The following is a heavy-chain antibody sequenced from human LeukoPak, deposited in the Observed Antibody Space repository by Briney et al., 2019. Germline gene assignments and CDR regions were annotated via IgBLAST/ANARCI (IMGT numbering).Heavy chain of an antibody. D-gene: IGHD5-18*01. CDR2: VYYSGTT. Sequence: SETLSLTCTVSGGSVNNYYWSWIRQPPGKGLEWIGYVYYSGTTNYKPSLKSRVTISGDTSKNQFSLKLISVTAADTAVYYCARGSRAEYTYGLYHYWGQGALVTVSS. CDR3: ARGSRAEYTYGLYHY. CDR1: GGSVNNYY. J-gene: IGHJ4*02. V-gene: IGHV4-59*02.